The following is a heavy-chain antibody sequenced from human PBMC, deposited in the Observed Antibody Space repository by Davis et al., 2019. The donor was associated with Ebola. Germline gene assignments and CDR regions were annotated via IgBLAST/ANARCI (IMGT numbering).Heavy chain of an antibody. J-gene: IGHJ3*01. D-gene: IGHD4-23*01. Sequence: GESLKISCAASGFTFRNYAMTWVRQAPGKGLEWVSTVSGYGATKYYVDSVKDRFTISRDNSKNTLYLQMNSLSAEDTAVYYCAKVRGGGWTFDVWGQGTMVTVSS. V-gene: IGHV3-23*01. CDR2: VSGYGATK. CDR1: GFTFRNYA. CDR3: AKVRGGGWTFDV.